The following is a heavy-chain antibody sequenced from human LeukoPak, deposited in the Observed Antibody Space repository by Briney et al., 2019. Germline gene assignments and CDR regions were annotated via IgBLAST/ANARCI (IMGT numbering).Heavy chain of an antibody. D-gene: IGHD4-23*01. CDR3: ARDRDYGGKVYAFDI. CDR1: GYTFTSYY. J-gene: IGHJ3*02. V-gene: IGHV1-46*01. Sequence: ASVKVSCKASGYTFTSYYMHWVRQAPGQGLEWMGIINSSGGSTSYAQKFQGRVTMTRDTSTSTVHMELSSLRSEDTAVYYCARDRDYGGKVYAFDIWGQGTMVTVSS. CDR2: INSSGGST.